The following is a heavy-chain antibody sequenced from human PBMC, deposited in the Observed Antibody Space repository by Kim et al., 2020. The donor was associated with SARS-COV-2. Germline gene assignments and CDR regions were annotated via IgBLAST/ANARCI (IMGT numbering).Heavy chain of an antibody. CDR3: AAFEYSKSHFDY. CDR2: INPNTGDT. D-gene: IGHD6-13*01. Sequence: ASVKVSCKASGYTFTAYYIHWVRQAPGQGLEWMGWINPNTGDTKYAQKFQGRVTMTRDTSISTAYMELSSLRSDDTAVYYCAAFEYSKSHFDYWGQGPLVTVSS. CDR1: GYTFTAYY. V-gene: IGHV1-2*02. J-gene: IGHJ4*02.